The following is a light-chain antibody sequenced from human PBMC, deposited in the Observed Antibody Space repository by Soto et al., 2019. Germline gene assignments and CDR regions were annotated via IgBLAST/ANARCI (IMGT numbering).Light chain of an antibody. CDR2: SNG. Sequence: QSVLTQPPSVSGTPGQSVTISCSGTSSNIGSNYVNWYQQLPGTAPKLLIHSNGQRPSGVPDRFSGSKSGTSASLAISGLLSHDEADYYCATWDDSLDAGVFGGGTKLTVL. J-gene: IGLJ3*02. V-gene: IGLV1-44*01. CDR3: ATWDDSLDAGV. CDR1: SSNIGSNY.